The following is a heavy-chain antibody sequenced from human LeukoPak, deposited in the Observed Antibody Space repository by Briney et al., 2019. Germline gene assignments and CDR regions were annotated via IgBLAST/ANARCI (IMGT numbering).Heavy chain of an antibody. CDR1: GYTFTSYD. Sequence: ASVKVSCKASGYTFTSYDINWVRQATGQGLEWMGWMNPNSGNTGYAQKFQGRVTMTRNTSISTAYMELSSRRSEDTAVYYCARRSELLWFGEFSRNWFDPWGQGTLVTVSS. V-gene: IGHV1-8*01. J-gene: IGHJ5*02. CDR2: MNPNSGNT. D-gene: IGHD3-10*01. CDR3: ARRSELLWFGEFSRNWFDP.